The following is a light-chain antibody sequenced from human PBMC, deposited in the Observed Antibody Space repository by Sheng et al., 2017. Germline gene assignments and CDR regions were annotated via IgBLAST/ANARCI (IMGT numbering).Light chain of an antibody. CDR3: QAWDGSSAYV. CDR2: DVT. J-gene: IGLJ1*01. Sequence: QSALPQPASVSGSPGQSITISCTGTSADVGGYNYVSWYQQHPGKAPKLLIYDVTYRPAGVSNRFSGSKSGNSASLTISGLQTEDEGDYYCQAWDGSSAYVFGTGTKVTVL. CDR1: SADVGGYNY. V-gene: IGLV2-14*03.